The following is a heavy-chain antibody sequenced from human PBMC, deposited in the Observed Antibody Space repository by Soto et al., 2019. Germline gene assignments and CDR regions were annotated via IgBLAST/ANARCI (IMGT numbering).Heavy chain of an antibody. D-gene: IGHD1-1*01. J-gene: IGHJ4*02. CDR2: IIPIFGVT. Sequence: QVQLVQSGAEVKKPGSSVKVSCKASGGTFSSYTITWVQKAPGQGLEWLGRIIPIFGVTNYAQKFQDRVKINADRSTTTAYMELSRLRSEDTAVYYCVRDWESTTQTWGFGDSWGQGTLVTVSS. V-gene: IGHV1-69*08. CDR3: VRDWESTTQTWGFGDS. CDR1: GGTFSSYT.